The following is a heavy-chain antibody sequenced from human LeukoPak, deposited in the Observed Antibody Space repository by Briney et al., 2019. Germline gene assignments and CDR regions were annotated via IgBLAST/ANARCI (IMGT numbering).Heavy chain of an antibody. Sequence: ASVKVSCKASGYTFTGYYMHWVRQAPGQGLEWMGWINPNSGGTNYAQRSQGRVTMTRDTSISTAYMELSRLRSDDTAVYYCAREDPGDAFDIWGQGTMVTVSS. CDR1: GYTFTGYY. J-gene: IGHJ3*02. V-gene: IGHV1-2*02. CDR2: INPNSGGT. CDR3: AREDPGDAFDI.